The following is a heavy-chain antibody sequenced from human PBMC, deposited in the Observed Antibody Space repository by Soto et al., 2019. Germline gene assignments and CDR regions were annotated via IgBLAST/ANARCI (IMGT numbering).Heavy chain of an antibody. CDR1: GFTFSSYA. CDR2: ISGSGGST. J-gene: IGHJ4*02. CDR3: AKDPEVYGDQTIDY. Sequence: EVQLLESGGGLVQPGGSLRLSCAASGFTFSSYAMSLVRQAPGKGLEWVSAISGSGGSTYYADSVKGRFTISRDNSKNTLYLQMNSLRAEDTAVYYCAKDPEVYGDQTIDYWGQGTLVTVSS. V-gene: IGHV3-23*01. D-gene: IGHD4-17*01.